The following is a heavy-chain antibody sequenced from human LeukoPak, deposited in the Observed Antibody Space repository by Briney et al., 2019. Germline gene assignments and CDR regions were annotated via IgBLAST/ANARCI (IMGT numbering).Heavy chain of an antibody. D-gene: IGHD2-2*01. CDR3: ARHPRYCGSTSCFLYFDY. V-gene: IGHV5-51*01. CDR2: IYPGDSDT. CDR1: GYSFPSYW. J-gene: IGHJ4*02. Sequence: KPGESLKISCKGSGYSFPSYWIGWVRQMPGKGLEWMGIIYPGDSDTRYSPSFQGQVTISADKSISTAYLQWSSLKASDTAMYYCARHPRYCGSTSCFLYFDYWGQGTLVTVSS.